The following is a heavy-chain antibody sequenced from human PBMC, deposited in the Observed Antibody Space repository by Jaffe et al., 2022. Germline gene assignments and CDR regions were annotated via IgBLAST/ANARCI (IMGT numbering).Heavy chain of an antibody. D-gene: IGHD2-2*01. CDR2: ISGSGGST. CDR3: AKLDAPNRYCSSTSCYLFWFDP. CDR1: GFTFSSYA. Sequence: EVQLLESGGGLVQPGGSLRLSCAASGFTFSSYAMSWVRQAPGKGLEWVSAISGSGGSTYYADSVKGRFTISRDNSKNTLYLQMNSLRAEDTAVYYCAKLDAPNRYCSSTSCYLFWFDPWGQGTLVTVSS. V-gene: IGHV3-23*01. J-gene: IGHJ5*02.